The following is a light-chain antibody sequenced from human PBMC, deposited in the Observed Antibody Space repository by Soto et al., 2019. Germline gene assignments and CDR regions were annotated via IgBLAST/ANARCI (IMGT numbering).Light chain of an antibody. CDR1: SSDVGGYNY. CDR2: EVS. Sequence: QSALTQPPSAYGSPGQSVTISCTGTSSDVGGYNYVSWYQQHPGKAPKLMIYEVSKRPSGVPDRFSGSKSGNTASLTVSGLQAEDEADYYCSSSAGSNNDFGTGTKVTVL. J-gene: IGLJ1*01. V-gene: IGLV2-8*01. CDR3: SSSAGSNND.